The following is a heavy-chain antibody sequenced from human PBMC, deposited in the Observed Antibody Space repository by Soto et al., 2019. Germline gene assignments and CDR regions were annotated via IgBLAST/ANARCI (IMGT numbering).Heavy chain of an antibody. V-gene: IGHV3-7*03. CDR3: TRDASRDSSARGWFDP. CDR1: GFTFSSYV. D-gene: IGHD6-13*01. J-gene: IGHJ5*02. Sequence: GGSLRLSCAASGFTFSSYVMSWVRQAPGKGLEWVANINQDGSEKYYVDSVKGRFTISRDNAKNSVYLQMNSLRAEDTAVYYCTRDASRDSSARGWFDPWGPGTLVTVSS. CDR2: INQDGSEK.